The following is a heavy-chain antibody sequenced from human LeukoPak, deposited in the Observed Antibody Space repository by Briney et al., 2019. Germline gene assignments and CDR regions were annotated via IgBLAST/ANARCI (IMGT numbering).Heavy chain of an antibody. J-gene: IGHJ5*02. Sequence: SETLSLTCAVYGGSFSGYYWSWIRQPPGKGLEWIGEINHSGSTNYNPSLKSRVTISVDTSKNQFSLKLSSVTAADTAVYYCARGGKGSGSYYTPPLFNWFDPWGQGTLVTVSS. D-gene: IGHD3-10*01. CDR1: GGSFSGYY. V-gene: IGHV4-34*01. CDR3: ARGGKGSGSYYTPPLFNWFDP. CDR2: INHSGST.